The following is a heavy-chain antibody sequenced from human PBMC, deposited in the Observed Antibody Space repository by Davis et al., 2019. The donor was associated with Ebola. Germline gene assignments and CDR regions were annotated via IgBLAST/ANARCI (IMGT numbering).Heavy chain of an antibody. CDR1: GGSISSYY. Sequence: PSETLSLTCTVSGGSISSYYWSWIRQPAGKGLEWIGRIYTSGSTNYNPSLKSRVTMSVDTSKNQFSLKLSSVTAADTAVYYCARGIDYYDFWSGYYKRGGYYYYYMDVWGKGTTVTVSS. CDR3: ARGIDYYDFWSGYYKRGGYYYYYMDV. V-gene: IGHV4-4*07. CDR2: IYTSGST. D-gene: IGHD3-3*01. J-gene: IGHJ6*03.